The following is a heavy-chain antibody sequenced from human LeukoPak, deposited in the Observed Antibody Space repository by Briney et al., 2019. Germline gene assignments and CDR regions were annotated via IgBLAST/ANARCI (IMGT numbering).Heavy chain of an antibody. J-gene: IGHJ4*02. Sequence: SGPTLVNPTQTPTLTCTFSGFSLSTSGMCVSWIRQPPGKALEWLARIDWDDDKYYSTSLKTRLTISKDTSKNQVVLTMTNMDPVDTATYYCARSVVGGYWLPFDYWGQGTLVTVSS. CDR3: ARSVVGGYWLPFDY. V-gene: IGHV2-70*11. CDR1: GFSLSTSGMC. CDR2: IDWDDDK. D-gene: IGHD2-21*01.